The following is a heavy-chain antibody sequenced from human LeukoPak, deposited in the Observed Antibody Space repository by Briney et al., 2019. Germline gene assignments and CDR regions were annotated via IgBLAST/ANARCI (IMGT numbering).Heavy chain of an antibody. V-gene: IGHV3-33*01. J-gene: IGHJ6*02. D-gene: IGHD3-22*01. CDR1: GFTFSSYG. CDR2: IWYDGSNK. CDR3: ARGWSFNYYDSSGYHGMDV. Sequence: GGSLRLSCAASGFTFSSYGMHWVRQAPGKGLEWVAVIWYDGSNKYYADSVKGRFTISRDNSKNTLYLQMNSLRAEDTAVYYCARGWSFNYYDSSGYHGMDVWGQGTTVTVSS.